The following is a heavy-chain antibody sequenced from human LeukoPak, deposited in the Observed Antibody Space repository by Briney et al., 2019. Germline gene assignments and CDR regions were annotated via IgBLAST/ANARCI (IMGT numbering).Heavy chain of an antibody. Sequence: SETLSPTCTVSGGSISSYYWSWIRQPPGKGLEWIGYIYTSGSTNYNPFLKSRVTISVDTSKNQFSLKLSSVTAADTAVYYCARARKGAGVAVAGRFDYWGQGTLVTVSS. CDR2: IYTSGST. D-gene: IGHD6-19*01. CDR1: GGSISSYY. CDR3: ARARKGAGVAVAGRFDY. J-gene: IGHJ4*02. V-gene: IGHV4-4*09.